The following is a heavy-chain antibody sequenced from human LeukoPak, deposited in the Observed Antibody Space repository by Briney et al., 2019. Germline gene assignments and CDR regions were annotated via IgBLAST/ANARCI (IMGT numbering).Heavy chain of an antibody. CDR2: INTNTGNP. J-gene: IGHJ3*02. Sequence: ASVKVSCKASGYTFTSYGISWVRQAPGQGLEWMGWINTNTGNPAYAQSFTGRVVISLDTSVSTAYLQISSLKAEDTAVYYCARGTSSGPRGYDAFDIWGQGTMVTVSS. CDR1: GYTFTSYG. V-gene: IGHV7-4-1*02. D-gene: IGHD6-19*01. CDR3: ARGTSSGPRGYDAFDI.